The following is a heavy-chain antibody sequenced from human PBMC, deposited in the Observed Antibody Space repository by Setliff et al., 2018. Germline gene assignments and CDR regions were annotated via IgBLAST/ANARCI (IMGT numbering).Heavy chain of an antibody. D-gene: IGHD3-3*01. V-gene: IGHV1-2*04. CDR2: SNPNSGGT. CDR3: ARGPRHNFWSGYYLVAVNY. Sequence: ASVKVSCKASGYTFTGYYMHWVRQAPGQGLEWMGWSNPNSGGTNYAQKFQGWVTMTRDTSISTAYMERSRLRSDDTAVYYCARGPRHNFWSGYYLVAVNYWGQGTLVTVSS. CDR1: GYTFTGYY. J-gene: IGHJ4*02.